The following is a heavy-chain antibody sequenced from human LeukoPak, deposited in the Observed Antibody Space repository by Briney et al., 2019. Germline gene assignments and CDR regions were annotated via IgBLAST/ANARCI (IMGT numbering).Heavy chain of an antibody. Sequence: ASVKVSCKASGYTFTSYGISWVRQAPGQGLEWMGWISAYNGNTNYAQKLQGRVTMTTDTSTSTAYMEVRSLRSDDTAVYYCAREMCGSTSCYWEPLSYGMDVWGKGTTVTVSS. J-gene: IGHJ6*04. CDR3: AREMCGSTSCYWEPLSYGMDV. D-gene: IGHD2-2*01. V-gene: IGHV1-18*04. CDR2: ISAYNGNT. CDR1: GYTFTSYG.